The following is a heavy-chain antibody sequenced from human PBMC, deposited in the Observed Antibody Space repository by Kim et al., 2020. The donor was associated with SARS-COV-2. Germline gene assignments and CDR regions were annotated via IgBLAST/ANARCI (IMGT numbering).Heavy chain of an antibody. CDR2: ISWDGGST. J-gene: IGHJ4*02. CDR3: AKDGRRYSGYDLYFDY. CDR1: GFTFDDYA. Sequence: GGSLRLSCAASGFTFDDYAMHWVRQAPGEGLEWVSLISWDGGSTYYADSVKGRFTISRDNSKNSLYLQMNSLRAEDTALYYCAKDGRRYSGYDLYFDYWGQGTLVTVSS. V-gene: IGHV3-43D*03. D-gene: IGHD5-12*01.